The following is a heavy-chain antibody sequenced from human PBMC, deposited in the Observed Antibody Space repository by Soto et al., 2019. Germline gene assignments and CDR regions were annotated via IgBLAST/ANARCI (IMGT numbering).Heavy chain of an antibody. V-gene: IGHV3-48*02. CDR3: ARDWSYALDY. D-gene: IGHD2-2*01. Sequence: GSLRLSCAVSGFTFSDYNVHWVRQAPGKGLEWVSYISRSSSPIYYADSVKGRFTISRDNAKNSVYLQMNSLRDDDTAVYYCARDWSYALDYWGQGTLVTVSS. J-gene: IGHJ4*01. CDR1: GFTFSDYN. CDR2: ISRSSSPI.